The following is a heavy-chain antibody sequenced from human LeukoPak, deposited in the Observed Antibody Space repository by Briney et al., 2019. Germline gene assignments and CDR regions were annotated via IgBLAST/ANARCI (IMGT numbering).Heavy chain of an antibody. CDR1: GGSFSGYY. D-gene: IGHD5-24*01. CDR2: INHSGST. Sequence: PSETLSLTCAVYGGSFSGYYWSWIRQPPGKGLEWIGEINHSGSTNYNPSLKSRVTISVDTSKNQFTLKLSSVTAADTAVYYCARLARDVYNIIAYFFDQWGQGTLVTVSS. J-gene: IGHJ4*02. V-gene: IGHV4-34*01. CDR3: ARLARDVYNIIAYFFDQ.